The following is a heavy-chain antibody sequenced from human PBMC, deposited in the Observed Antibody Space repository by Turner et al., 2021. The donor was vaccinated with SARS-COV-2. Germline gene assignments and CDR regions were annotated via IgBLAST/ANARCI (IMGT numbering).Heavy chain of an antibody. CDR2: ISAYNGNT. J-gene: IGHJ6*02. D-gene: IGHD3-10*01. CDR1: GYPFTSYG. Sequence: QVQLVQSGAEVKKPGASVKVPCKASGYPFTSYGFSWVRQAPGQGLEWMGWISAYNGNTNYAQKGQGRVTMTTDTSTSTAYMELRSLRSDDTAVYYCARAYGAGSYGHYYGMDVWGQGTTVTVSS. V-gene: IGHV1-18*01. CDR3: ARAYGAGSYGHYYGMDV.